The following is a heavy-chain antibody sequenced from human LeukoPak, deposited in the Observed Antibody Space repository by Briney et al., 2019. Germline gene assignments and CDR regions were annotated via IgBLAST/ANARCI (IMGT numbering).Heavy chain of an antibody. CDR1: GFTFSSYG. Sequence: GGSLRLSCAASGFTFSSYGMHWVRQAPGKGLEWVAVISYDGSNKYYADSVKGRFTISRDNSKNTLYLQMNSLRAEDTAVYYCARHYFDYWGQGTLVTVSS. V-gene: IGHV3-30*03. J-gene: IGHJ4*02. CDR2: ISYDGSNK. CDR3: ARHYFDY.